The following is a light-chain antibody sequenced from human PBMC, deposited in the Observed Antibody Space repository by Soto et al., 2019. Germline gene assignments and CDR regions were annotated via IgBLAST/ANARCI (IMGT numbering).Light chain of an antibody. CDR3: QQHNSYWT. J-gene: IGKJ1*01. CDR2: KAS. V-gene: IGKV1-5*03. CDR1: QSISSW. Sequence: DIQMTQSPSTLSASVGDRVTITCRASQSISSWFAWYQQKPGKAPKLLIYKASSLESGVPSRFSGSGSGTEFTLTISSLQPDDFATYYCQQHNSYWTFGQGTKVEIK.